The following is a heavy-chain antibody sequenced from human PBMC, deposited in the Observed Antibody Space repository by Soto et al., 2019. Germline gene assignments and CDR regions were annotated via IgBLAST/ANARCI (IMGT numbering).Heavy chain of an antibody. CDR1: GGSVSDYY. J-gene: IGHJ4*02. CDR3: ARGRSTGWYGGNDF. CDR2: VHSSGGT. V-gene: IGHV4-59*08. D-gene: IGHD6-19*01. Sequence: QVQLQESGPGLVKPSETLSLTCTVSGGSVSDYYWSWIRQFPGKGLECIGYVHSSGGTKYNPSLKSRVAMSIDKPKKQFSLSLSSVTATDTAVYYCARGRSTGWYGGNDFWGQGTLVTVSS.